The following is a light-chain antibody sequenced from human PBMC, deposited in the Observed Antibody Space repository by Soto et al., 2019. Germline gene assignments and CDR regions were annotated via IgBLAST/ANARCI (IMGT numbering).Light chain of an antibody. J-gene: IGKJ1*01. CDR2: AAS. Sequence: IQMTQSPSTLSASVGDRVTITFRASQSISNWLAWYQQKSGKAPKLLIYAASSLQSGVPSRFSGSGSGTDFTLTISSLQPEDFATYYCLQDYNYPWTFGQGTKVDIK. CDR1: QSISNW. V-gene: IGKV1-6*01. CDR3: LQDYNYPWT.